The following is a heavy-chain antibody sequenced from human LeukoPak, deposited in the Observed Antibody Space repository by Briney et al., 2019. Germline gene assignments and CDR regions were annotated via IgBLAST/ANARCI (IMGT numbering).Heavy chain of an antibody. Sequence: SETLSLTCTVSGGSISSYYWSWIRQPPGKGLEWIGSIYYSGSTYYNPSLKSRVTISVDTSKNQFSLKLSSVTAADTAVYYCARAVDYDILTGYPKNWFDPWGQGTLVTVSS. V-gene: IGHV4-59*05. CDR2: IYYSGST. CDR3: ARAVDYDILTGYPKNWFDP. D-gene: IGHD3-9*01. J-gene: IGHJ5*02. CDR1: GGSISSYY.